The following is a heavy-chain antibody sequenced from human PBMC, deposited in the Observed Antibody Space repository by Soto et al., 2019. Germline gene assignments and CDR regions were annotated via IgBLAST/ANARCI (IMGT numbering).Heavy chain of an antibody. J-gene: IGHJ4*02. CDR2: INPNRGVR. CDR1: GYTFTHYY. D-gene: IGHD5-18*01. V-gene: IGHV1-46*01. Sequence: QVQLVQSGAEVRKPGASVKVSCKASGYTFTHYYIHWVRQAPGQGLEWMGIINPNRGVRTYTQKFRPRFTMTRATSTTTGYTELSSMRPEDSAVDDCASAINSAMAFAYGGQGTLVTVSS. CDR3: ASAINSAMAFAY.